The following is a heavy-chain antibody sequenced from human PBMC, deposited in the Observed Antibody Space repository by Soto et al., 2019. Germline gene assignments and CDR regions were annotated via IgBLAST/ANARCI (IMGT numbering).Heavy chain of an antibody. Sequence: PGGSLRLSCSASGFTFSSYAMHWVRQAPGKGLEYVSAISSNGGSTYYADSVKGRFTISRDNSKNTLYLQMSSLRAEDTAVYYCVNNIKDIVPHNWFDPWGQGTLVTVSS. V-gene: IGHV3-64D*08. CDR1: GFTFSSYA. J-gene: IGHJ5*02. CDR3: VNNIKDIVPHNWFDP. CDR2: ISSNGGST. D-gene: IGHD2-15*01.